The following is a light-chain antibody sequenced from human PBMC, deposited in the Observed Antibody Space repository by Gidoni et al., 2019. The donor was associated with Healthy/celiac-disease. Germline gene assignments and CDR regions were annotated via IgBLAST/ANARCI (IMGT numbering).Light chain of an antibody. CDR2: GAS. CDR3: QQYGSSCT. Sequence: EIVLTQSPGTLSLSPGERATLSCRASQSVSSSYLAWYQQKPGQAPRLLIYGASSRATGIPDRFSGSGSGTDFTLTSSRLEPEDFAVYYCQQYGSSCTFXPXTKVDIK. J-gene: IGKJ3*01. CDR1: QSVSSSY. V-gene: IGKV3-20*01.